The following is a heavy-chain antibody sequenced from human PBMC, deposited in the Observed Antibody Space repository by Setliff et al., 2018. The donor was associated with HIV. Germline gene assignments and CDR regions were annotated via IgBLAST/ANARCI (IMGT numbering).Heavy chain of an antibody. CDR2: ISSSDSTI. J-gene: IGHJ4*02. D-gene: IGHD3-10*01. Sequence: GGSLRLSCAASGFTFSTYEMNWVRQAPGKGLEWVAYISSSDSTIYYADSVKGRFTSYRDNAKSSLFLQMDSLRTDDTAVYYCARWRWQQSELDCWGQGTLVTVSS. CDR1: GFTFSTYE. V-gene: IGHV3-48*03. CDR3: ARWRWQQSELDC.